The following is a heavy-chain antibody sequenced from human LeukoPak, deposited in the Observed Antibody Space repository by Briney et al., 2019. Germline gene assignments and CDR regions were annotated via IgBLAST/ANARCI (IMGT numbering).Heavy chain of an antibody. J-gene: IGHJ4*02. CDR1: GYTFTSYD. D-gene: IGHD3-10*01. Sequence: ASVKVSCKVSGYTFTSYDINWVRQATGQGLEWMGWMNPNSGNTGYAQKFQGRVTMTRNTSISTAYMELSSLRSEDTAVYYCARGIVWFGELLGDLGFDYWGQGTLVTVSS. CDR3: ARGIVWFGELLGDLGFDY. V-gene: IGHV1-8*01. CDR2: MNPNSGNT.